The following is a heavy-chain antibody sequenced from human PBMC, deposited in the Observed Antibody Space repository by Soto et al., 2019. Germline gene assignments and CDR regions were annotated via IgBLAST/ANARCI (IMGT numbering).Heavy chain of an antibody. CDR1: GGSFSGFY. Sequence: PSETLSLTCAVNGGSFSGFYWSWIRQPPGKGLEWIGEINHSGSTNYNPSLKSRVTISVDTSKNQFSLKLNSVTVADAAVYYCARNWYYWGPGTTVTVSS. V-gene: IGHV4-34*01. J-gene: IGHJ6*02. CDR2: INHSGST. D-gene: IGHD1-7*01. CDR3: ARNWYY.